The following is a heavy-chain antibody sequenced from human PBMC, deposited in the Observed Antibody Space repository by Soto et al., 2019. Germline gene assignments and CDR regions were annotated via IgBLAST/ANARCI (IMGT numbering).Heavy chain of an antibody. CDR3: AHAYGGRSLY. V-gene: IGHV2-5*02. CDR2: IYWDDSK. Sequence: QITLKESGPTLVKPTQTLTLTCTFSGFSLPTDRVGVGWIRQPPGKALEWLAVIYWDDSKTYRPSLKSRLTITTDTSKNQVALTMPAMDPLDTATYYCAHAYGGRSLYWGHGTLVTVSS. CDR1: GFSLPTDRVG. D-gene: IGHD1-26*01. J-gene: IGHJ4*01.